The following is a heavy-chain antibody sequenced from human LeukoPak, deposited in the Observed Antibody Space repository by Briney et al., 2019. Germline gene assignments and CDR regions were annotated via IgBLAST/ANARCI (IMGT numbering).Heavy chain of an antibody. J-gene: IGHJ4*02. CDR1: GFTFSSYG. V-gene: IGHV3-33*06. D-gene: IGHD4-17*01. CDR2: IWHDGSKK. Sequence: GRSLRLSCAASGFTFSSYGMHWVRQAPGKGLEWVAVIWHDGSKKYYVESVKGRFTISRDNSNNTLCLQMNSLRPEDTAVYYCAKDMTTVTTPDFDYRGQGTLVTVSS. CDR3: AKDMTTVTTPDFDY.